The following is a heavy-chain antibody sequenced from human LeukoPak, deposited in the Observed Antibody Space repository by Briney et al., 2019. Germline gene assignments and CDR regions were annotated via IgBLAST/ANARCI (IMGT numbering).Heavy chain of an antibody. CDR2: IYYSGST. CDR1: GGSIRSSNYH. Sequence: PSETLSLTCSVSGGSIRSSNYHWGWIRQPPGKGLEWIGSIYYSGSTYYNPSLKSRVTISVDTSKNLFSLKLSSVTAADTAVYYCALKWGSTSGIYYYYMDVWGKGTTVTVSS. CDR3: ALKWGSTSGIYYYYMDV. D-gene: IGHD2-2*01. J-gene: IGHJ6*03. V-gene: IGHV4-39*07.